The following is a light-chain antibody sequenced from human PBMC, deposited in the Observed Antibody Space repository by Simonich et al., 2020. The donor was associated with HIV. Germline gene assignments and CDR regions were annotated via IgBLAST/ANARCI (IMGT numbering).Light chain of an antibody. J-gene: IGLJ1*01. CDR2: RDN. CDR1: NNNVGNLG. CDR3: QVWDSSSDFYV. Sequence: QAGLTQPPSVSKGLRQTATLTCTGNNNNVGNLGAAWLQQHQGHPPKLLSYRDNNRPSGISERVSASRSGNTASLTISRVEAGDEADYYCQVWDSSSDFYVFGTGTKVTVL. V-gene: IGLV10-54*01.